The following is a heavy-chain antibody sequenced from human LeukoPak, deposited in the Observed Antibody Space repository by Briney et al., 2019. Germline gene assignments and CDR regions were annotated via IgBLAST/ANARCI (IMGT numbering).Heavy chain of an antibody. Sequence: PSETLSLTCAVYGGSFSGYYWSWIRQPPGKGLEWIGEINHSGSTNYNPSLKSRVTMSVDTSKNQFSLKLSSVTAADTAVYYCARGRGSYSSSSKLDYWGQGTLVTVSS. D-gene: IGHD6-6*01. V-gene: IGHV4-34*01. CDR3: ARGRGSYSSSSKLDY. CDR1: GGSFSGYY. J-gene: IGHJ4*02. CDR2: INHSGST.